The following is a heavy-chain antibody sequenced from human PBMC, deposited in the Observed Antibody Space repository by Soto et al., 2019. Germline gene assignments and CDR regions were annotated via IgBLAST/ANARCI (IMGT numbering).Heavy chain of an antibody. CDR3: ASSRRGLIRDKGRFDP. CDR1: GGSFSGYY. Sequence: PSETLSLTCAVYGGSFSGYYWSWIRQPPGKGLEWIGEINHSGSTNYNPSLKSRVTISVDTSKNQFSLKLSSVTAADTAVYYCASSRRGLIRDKGRFDPWGQGTLVTVSS. V-gene: IGHV4-34*01. J-gene: IGHJ5*02. D-gene: IGHD3-16*01. CDR2: INHSGST.